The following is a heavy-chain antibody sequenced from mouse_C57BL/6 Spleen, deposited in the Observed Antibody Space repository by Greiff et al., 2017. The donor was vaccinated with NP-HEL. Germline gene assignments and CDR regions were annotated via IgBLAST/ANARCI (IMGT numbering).Heavy chain of an antibody. CDR1: GYSITSGYD. V-gene: IGHV3-1*01. CDR3: AREGVRYSNYGGNWYFDV. D-gene: IGHD2-5*01. J-gene: IGHJ1*03. Sequence: EVKLLESGPGMVKPSQSLSLTCTVTGYSITSGYDWHWIRHFPGNKLEWMGYISYSGSPNYNPSLKSRISITHDTSKNHFFLKLNSVTTEDTATYYCAREGVRYSNYGGNWYFDVWGTGTTVTVSS. CDR2: ISYSGSP.